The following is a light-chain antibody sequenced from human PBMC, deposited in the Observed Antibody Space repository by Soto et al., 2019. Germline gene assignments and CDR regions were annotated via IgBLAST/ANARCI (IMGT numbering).Light chain of an antibody. CDR1: SSEVGGYNY. J-gene: IGLJ1*01. CDR2: DVS. V-gene: IGLV2-11*01. CDR3: CSYSGSYNHV. Sequence: QSALTQPRSVSGSPGQSVTISCTGTSSEVGGYNYVSWYQQHPGKAPKLMIYDVSKRPSGVPDRFSGSKSGNTASLTLSGLQAEDEADYYCCSYSGSYNHVFGTGTKVTVL.